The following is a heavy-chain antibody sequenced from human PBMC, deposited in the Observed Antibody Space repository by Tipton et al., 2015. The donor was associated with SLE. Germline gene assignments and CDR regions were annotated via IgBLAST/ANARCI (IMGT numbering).Heavy chain of an antibody. J-gene: IGHJ5*02. D-gene: IGHD4-17*01. CDR1: GGSINRNY. V-gene: IGHV4-59*01. Sequence: TLSLTCTVSGGSINRNYWSWIRQPPGKGLEWIGYVYYSGSTDYNPSLKSRVTISVDTSRNQFSLKLTSVTAADTAVYYCARADRSIDYGDCLIDPWGRGILVTVSS. CDR3: ARADRSIDYGDCLIDP. CDR2: VYYSGST.